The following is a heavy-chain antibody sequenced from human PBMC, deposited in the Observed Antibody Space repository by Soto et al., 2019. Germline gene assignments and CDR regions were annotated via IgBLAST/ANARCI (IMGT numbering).Heavy chain of an antibody. CDR2: IYYSGST. J-gene: IGHJ5*02. CDR3: AGTLIAAAGTLWGSVVWFDP. CDR1: GGSISSSSYY. V-gene: IGHV4-39*01. Sequence: SETLSLTCTVSGGSISSSSYYWGWIRQPPGKGLEWIGSIYYSGSTYYNPSLKSRVTISVDTSKNQFSLKLSSVTAADTAVYYCAGTLIAAAGTLWGSVVWFDPWGQGTLVTVSS. D-gene: IGHD6-13*01.